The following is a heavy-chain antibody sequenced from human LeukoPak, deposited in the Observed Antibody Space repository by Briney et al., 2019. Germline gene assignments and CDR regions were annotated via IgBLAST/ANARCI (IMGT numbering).Heavy chain of an antibody. CDR3: ARDPNYGGCVYYLDY. J-gene: IGHJ4*02. V-gene: IGHV4-59*01. Sequence: SETLSLTCTVSGGSISNYHWSWIRQPPGKGLEWIGYIYSSGSTNYHPSLKSRVIMSVDTSKKQFSLKLTSVTAADTAVYYCARDPNYGGCVYYLDYWGQGTLVTVSS. CDR2: IYSSGST. CDR1: GGSISNYH. D-gene: IGHD4-23*01.